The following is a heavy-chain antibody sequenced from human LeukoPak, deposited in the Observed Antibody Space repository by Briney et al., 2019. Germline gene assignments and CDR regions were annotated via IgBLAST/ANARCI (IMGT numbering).Heavy chain of an antibody. D-gene: IGHD3-10*01. Sequence: SETLSLTCTVSGGSISSYYWSWIRQPPGKGLEWIGYIYYSGSTNYNPSLKSRVTISVDTSKNQFSLKLGSVTAADTAVYYCARVSWDYYGSGSYYPDYWGQGTLVTVSS. CDR2: IYYSGST. CDR3: ARVSWDYYGSGSYYPDY. V-gene: IGHV4-59*01. CDR1: GGSISSYY. J-gene: IGHJ4*02.